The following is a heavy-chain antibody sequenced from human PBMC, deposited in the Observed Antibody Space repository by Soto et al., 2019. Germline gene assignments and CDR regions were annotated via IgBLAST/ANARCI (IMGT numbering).Heavy chain of an antibody. CDR2: IDPSDSYT. V-gene: IGHV5-10-1*01. CDR3: LRGVRGVTSPYYYYGMDV. D-gene: IGHD3-10*01. CDR1: GYSVTSYW. Sequence: GESLKISCKGSGYSVTSYWISWVRQMPGKGLEWMGRIDPSDSYTNYSPSFQGHVTISADKSISTAYLQWSSLKASDTAMYYCLRGVRGVTSPYYYYGMDVWGQGTTVTVSS. J-gene: IGHJ6*02.